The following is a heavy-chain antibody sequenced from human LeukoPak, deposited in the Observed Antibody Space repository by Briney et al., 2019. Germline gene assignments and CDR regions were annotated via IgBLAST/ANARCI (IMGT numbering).Heavy chain of an antibody. V-gene: IGHV3-23*01. CDR2: ISGSGGST. CDR1: GVTFSSYA. Sequence: GGSLRLSCAASGVTFSSYAMSWVRQAPGKGLEWVSAISGSGGSTYYADSVKGRFTISRENTKNTLYLQMNSLRAEDTAVYYCAKDRWDSGYDNFDYWGPGALVTVSS. CDR3: AKDRWDSGYDNFDY. J-gene: IGHJ4*02. D-gene: IGHD5-12*01.